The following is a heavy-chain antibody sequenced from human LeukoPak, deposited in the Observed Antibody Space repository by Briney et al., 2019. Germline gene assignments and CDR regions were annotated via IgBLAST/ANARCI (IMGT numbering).Heavy chain of an antibody. J-gene: IGHJ4*02. V-gene: IGHV3-21*04. CDR1: GFTFSNYN. CDR3: AKDRGPIAAAGYFDY. CDR2: ISSSSSYI. Sequence: GGSLRLSCAASGFTFSNYNMNWVRQAPGKGLEWVSSISSSSSYIYYADSVKGRFTISRDNSKNTLSLQMNSLRAEDTAVYYCAKDRGPIAAAGYFDYWGQGTLVTVSS. D-gene: IGHD6-13*01.